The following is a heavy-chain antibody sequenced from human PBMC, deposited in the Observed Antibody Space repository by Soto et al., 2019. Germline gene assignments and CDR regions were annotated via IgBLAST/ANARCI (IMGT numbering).Heavy chain of an antibody. CDR3: ARGGSGYTWLNEF. CDR1: GGLFSSYP. V-gene: IGHV1-69*13. D-gene: IGHD3-22*01. CDR2: IIPVFQTA. Sequence: SVKVSCKASGGLFSSYPISWVRQVPGQGLEWMGGIIPVFQTAYYTQRFQGRVTITADESTNTAYMELSSLRSEDTAIYYCARGGSGYTWLNEFWGQGTLVTVSS. J-gene: IGHJ4*02.